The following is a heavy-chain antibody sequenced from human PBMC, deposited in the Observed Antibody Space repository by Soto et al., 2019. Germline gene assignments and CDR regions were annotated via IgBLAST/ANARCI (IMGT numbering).Heavy chain of an antibody. CDR3: ARGGSGYTWLNEF. CDR1: GGLFSSYP. V-gene: IGHV1-69*13. D-gene: IGHD3-22*01. CDR2: IIPVFQTA. Sequence: SVKVSCKASGGLFSSYPISWVRQVPGQGLEWMGGIIPVFQTAYYTQRFQGRVTITADESTNTAYMELSSLRSEDTAIYYCARGGSGYTWLNEFWGQGTLVTVSS. J-gene: IGHJ4*02.